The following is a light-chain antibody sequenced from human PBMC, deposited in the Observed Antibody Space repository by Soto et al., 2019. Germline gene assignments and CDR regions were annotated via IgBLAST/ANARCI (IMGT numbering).Light chain of an antibody. J-gene: IGLJ1*01. Sequence: QSVLTQPPSVSGAPGQRVTISCTGSNSNIGAGYDVHWYQLLPGTAPKLLIYGNSNRPSGVPDRFSGSKSGTSASLAITGLQAEEEADYYCQSYDTSLSALYVFGTGTKLTVL. V-gene: IGLV1-40*01. CDR3: QSYDTSLSALYV. CDR1: NSNIGAGYD. CDR2: GNS.